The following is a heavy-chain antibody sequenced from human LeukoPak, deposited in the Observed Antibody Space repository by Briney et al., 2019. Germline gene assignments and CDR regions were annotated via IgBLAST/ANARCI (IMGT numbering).Heavy chain of an antibody. J-gene: IGHJ3*02. CDR2: ISPSGGIT. Sequence: PGGTLRLSCAASGFTFSTYGMNWVRQAPGKGLGWVSGISPSGGITYYTDSVKGRFTISRDNSKHTVSLQMNSLRGEDTAVYYCARGLFLSGYLDAFDIWGQGTVVTVSS. D-gene: IGHD3-22*01. CDR3: ARGLFLSGYLDAFDI. CDR1: GFTFSTYG. V-gene: IGHV3-23*01.